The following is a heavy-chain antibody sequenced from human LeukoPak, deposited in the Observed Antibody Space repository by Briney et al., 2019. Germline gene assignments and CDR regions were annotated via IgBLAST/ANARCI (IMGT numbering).Heavy chain of an antibody. Sequence: PSETLSLTCAVYGGSFSGYYWTWIRQPPGKGLEWIGEINHSGSTNYNPSLKSRVTMSLDTSKNQFSLNLTSVTASDTAVYYCARVFGESSLIDYWGQGTLVTVSS. J-gene: IGHJ4*02. V-gene: IGHV4-34*01. CDR3: ARVFGESSLIDY. CDR2: INHSGST. D-gene: IGHD3-10*01. CDR1: GGSFSGYY.